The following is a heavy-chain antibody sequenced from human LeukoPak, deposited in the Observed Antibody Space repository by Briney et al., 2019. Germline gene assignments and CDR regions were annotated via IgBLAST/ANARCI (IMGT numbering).Heavy chain of an antibody. Sequence: GGSLRLSCAASGFTFSSYSMNWVRQAPGKGLEWVSSISRSSSDMYYADSVKGRFTISRDNAKNSLYLQMNSLRAEDTAVYYCARVGGHNWFDPWGQGTLVTVSS. CDR3: ARVGGHNWFDP. V-gene: IGHV3-21*01. D-gene: IGHD3-16*01. CDR2: ISRSSSDM. CDR1: GFTFSSYS. J-gene: IGHJ5*02.